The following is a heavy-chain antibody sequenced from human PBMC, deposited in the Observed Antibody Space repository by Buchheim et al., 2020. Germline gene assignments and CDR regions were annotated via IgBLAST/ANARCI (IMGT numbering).Heavy chain of an antibody. Sequence: QVQLQESGPGLVKPSETLSLTCTVSGGSISNSDSYYWGWIRQPPGKGLEWIGSIYYGGSTYYNPSLKSRVTISVDTSKNQFSLKPSSVTAADTAVYYCARQITMVRGLTVNDYYYMDVWGKGTT. CDR3: ARQITMVRGLTVNDYYYMDV. J-gene: IGHJ6*03. V-gene: IGHV4-39*01. D-gene: IGHD3-10*01. CDR1: GGSISNSDSYY. CDR2: IYYGGST.